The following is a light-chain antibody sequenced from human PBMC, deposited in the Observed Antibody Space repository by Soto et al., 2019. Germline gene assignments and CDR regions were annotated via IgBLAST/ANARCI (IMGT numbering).Light chain of an antibody. CDR1: QNVAHF. V-gene: IGKV1-5*01. Sequence: DIQMTQSPSSLSASVVDRVTITCRASQNVAHFLNWYQQKPGKAPKLLIYDASTLESGVPSRFSGSGSGTEFTLTISSLQPDDFATYYCQHYNSYSEAFGQGTKVDIK. J-gene: IGKJ1*01. CDR3: QHYNSYSEA. CDR2: DAS.